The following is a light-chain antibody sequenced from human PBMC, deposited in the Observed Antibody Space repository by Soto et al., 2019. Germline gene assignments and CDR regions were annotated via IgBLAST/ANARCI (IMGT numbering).Light chain of an antibody. Sequence: DIQRTQSPSSLSASLGDRFTITCLASQSISSYLNWYQQKPGKAPKLLIYAASSLQSGVPSRFSGSGSGTDFTLTISSLQPEDFATYYCQQSYSTPLTFGGGTKVDIK. CDR3: QQSYSTPLT. CDR2: AAS. V-gene: IGKV1-39*01. J-gene: IGKJ4*01. CDR1: QSISSY.